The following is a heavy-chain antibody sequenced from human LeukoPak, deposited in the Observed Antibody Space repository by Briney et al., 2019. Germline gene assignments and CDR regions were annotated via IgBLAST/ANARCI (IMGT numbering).Heavy chain of an antibody. D-gene: IGHD2/OR15-2a*01. CDR3: ATIYD. Sequence: GGSLRLSCAASGFTFSGHWMTWVRQAPGKGLEWVSYISSSGTTRYYADSVKGRFTISRDNAKNSLYLQMNSLRAEDTAVYYCATIYDWGQGTTVTVSS. CDR2: ISSSGTTR. CDR1: GFTFSGHW. V-gene: IGHV3-48*01. J-gene: IGHJ6*02.